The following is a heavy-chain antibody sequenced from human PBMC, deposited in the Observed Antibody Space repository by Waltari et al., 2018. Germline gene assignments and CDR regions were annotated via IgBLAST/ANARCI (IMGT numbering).Heavy chain of an antibody. D-gene: IGHD3-10*01. J-gene: IGHJ4*02. V-gene: IGHV3-23*04. CDR3: AKEGALLLWFRGMFDY. CDR1: GFTFSCYA. CDR2: ISGSDGST. Sequence: EVQLVESGGGSVQAGGSLRLSCAASGFTFSCYAMSWVRQAPGKGLVWVSAISGSDGSTYNAASVKGRLTMSRDKSKNTLYLQMNGLRAEDTAVYYCAKEGALLLWFRGMFDYWGQGTLVTVSS.